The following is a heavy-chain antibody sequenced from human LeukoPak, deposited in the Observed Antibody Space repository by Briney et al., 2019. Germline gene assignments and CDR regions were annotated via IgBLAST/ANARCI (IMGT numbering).Heavy chain of an antibody. CDR3: ARDPLSVATLGFDP. Sequence: SETLSLTCTVSGGSISSYYWSWIRQPPGKGLEWIGYIYYSGSTNYNPSLKSRVTISVDTSKNQFSLKLSSVTAADTAVYYCARDPLSVATLGFDPWGQGTLVTVSS. J-gene: IGHJ5*02. V-gene: IGHV4-59*01. D-gene: IGHD5-12*01. CDR1: GGSISSYY. CDR2: IYYSGST.